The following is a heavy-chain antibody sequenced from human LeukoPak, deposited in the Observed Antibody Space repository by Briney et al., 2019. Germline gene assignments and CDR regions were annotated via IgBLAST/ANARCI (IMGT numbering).Heavy chain of an antibody. J-gene: IGHJ4*02. CDR3: ARDEVGATYY. V-gene: IGHV3-21*01. Sequence: GGSLRLSCAASGFTFSSYSMNWVRQAPGKGLEWVSSISSGSSYIYYADSVKGRFTISRDNSKNTLYLQMNSLRAEDTAVYYCARDEVGATYYWGQGTLVTVSS. D-gene: IGHD1-26*01. CDR1: GFTFSSYS. CDR2: ISSGSSYI.